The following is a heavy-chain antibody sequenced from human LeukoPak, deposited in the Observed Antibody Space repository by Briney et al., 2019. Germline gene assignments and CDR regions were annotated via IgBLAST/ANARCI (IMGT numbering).Heavy chain of an antibody. D-gene: IGHD6-13*01. J-gene: IGHJ3*02. CDR3: ARDPYSSWDAFDI. CDR2: IYYSGST. V-gene: IGHV4-59*01. CDR1: GGSISSYY. Sequence: SETPSLTCTVSGGSISSYYWSWIRQPPGKGLEWIGYIYYSGSTNYNPSLKSRVTISVDTSKNQFSLKLSSVTAADTAVYYCARDPYSSWDAFDIWGQGTMVTVSS.